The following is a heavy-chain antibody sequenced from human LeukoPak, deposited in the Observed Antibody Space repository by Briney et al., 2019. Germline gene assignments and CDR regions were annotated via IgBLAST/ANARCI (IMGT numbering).Heavy chain of an antibody. Sequence: GGSLRLSCAASGFTFNSYWMRWVRQAPGKGLEWVANIKQDGTEKHYADSVKGRFTISRDNVENSLYLEMNSLTDDDTALYYCTRVEPTKSDDCWGQGTLVTVSS. CDR2: IKQDGTEK. CDR1: GFTFNSYW. CDR3: TRVEPTKSDDC. D-gene: IGHD1-14*01. J-gene: IGHJ4*02. V-gene: IGHV3-7*01.